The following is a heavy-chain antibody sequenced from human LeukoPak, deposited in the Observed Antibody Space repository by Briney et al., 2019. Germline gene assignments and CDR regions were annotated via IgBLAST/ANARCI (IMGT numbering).Heavy chain of an antibody. CDR3: ARLFRYDSSGYYYENFDY. Sequence: KPSETLSLTCAVSGGSISSHYWSWIRQPPGEGLEWIGYIYYSGSTNYNPALKSRVTMSVDTSKNQFSLKLSSVTAADTAVYYCARLFRYDSSGYYYENFDYWGQGTLVTVS. J-gene: IGHJ4*02. CDR1: GGSISSHY. D-gene: IGHD3-22*01. V-gene: IGHV4-59*11. CDR2: IYYSGST.